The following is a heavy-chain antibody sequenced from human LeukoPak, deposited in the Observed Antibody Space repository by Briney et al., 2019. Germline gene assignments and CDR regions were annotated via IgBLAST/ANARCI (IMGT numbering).Heavy chain of an antibody. V-gene: IGHV3-23*01. Sequence: GGSLRLSCAASGFSVSNYGMSWVRQAPGKGLEWVSAISGSGGSTYYADSVKGRFTISRDNSKNTMYLQMNSLRAEDTAVYNCAKDRQQLANLDYWGQGTLVTVSS. J-gene: IGHJ4*02. CDR1: GFSVSNYG. D-gene: IGHD6-13*01. CDR2: ISGSGGST. CDR3: AKDRQQLANLDY.